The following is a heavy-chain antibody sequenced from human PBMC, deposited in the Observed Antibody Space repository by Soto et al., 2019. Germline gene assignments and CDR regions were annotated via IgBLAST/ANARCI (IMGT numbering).Heavy chain of an antibody. J-gene: IGHJ4*02. Sequence: SETLSLTCTVSGGSISSYYWSWIRQPPGKGLEWIGYIYYSGSTNYNPSLKRRVTISVDTSKNQFSLKLSSVTAADTAVYYCARDYGYSSGWYPAYWGQGTLVTVSS. CDR3: ARDYGYSSGWYPAY. V-gene: IGHV4-59*01. CDR2: IYYSGST. D-gene: IGHD6-19*01. CDR1: GGSISSYY.